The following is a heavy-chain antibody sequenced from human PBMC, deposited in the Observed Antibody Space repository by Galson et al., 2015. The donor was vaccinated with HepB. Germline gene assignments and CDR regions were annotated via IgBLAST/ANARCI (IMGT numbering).Heavy chain of an antibody. CDR1: GGTSSSYA. J-gene: IGHJ6*03. Sequence: SVKVSCKASGGTSSSYAISWVRQAPGQGLEWMGGIIPIFGTANYAQKFQGRVTITADESTSTAYMELSSLRSEDTAVYYCARGGNYYYYMDVWGKGTTVTVSS. CDR3: ARGGNYYYYMDV. V-gene: IGHV1-69*13. D-gene: IGHD3-10*01. CDR2: IIPIFGTA.